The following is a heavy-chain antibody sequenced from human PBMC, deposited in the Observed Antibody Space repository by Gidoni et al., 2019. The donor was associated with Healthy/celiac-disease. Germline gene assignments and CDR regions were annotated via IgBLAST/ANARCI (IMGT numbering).Heavy chain of an antibody. J-gene: IGHJ3*02. D-gene: IGHD3-3*01. CDR3: ARVGYYDFWSGYPSLPDDAFDI. CDR1: GFTFSSYS. CDR2: ISYDGSNK. V-gene: IGHV3-30-3*01. Sequence: QVQLVESGGGVVQPGRSLRLSCAASGFTFSSYSMHWVSQAPGKGLEWVAVISYDGSNKYYADSVKGRFTISRDNSKNTLYLQMNSLRAEDTAVYYCARVGYYDFWSGYPSLPDDAFDIWGQGTMVTVSS.